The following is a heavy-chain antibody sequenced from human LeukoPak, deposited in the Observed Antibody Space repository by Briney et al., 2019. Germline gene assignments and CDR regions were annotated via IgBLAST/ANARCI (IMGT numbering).Heavy chain of an antibody. D-gene: IGHD3-10*01. J-gene: IGHJ4*02. CDR2: VRYYGSKK. V-gene: IGHV3-30*02. CDR3: AKKGSSNGSGSNLLRYFGN. Sequence: GGSLRLSCAASGFRFSSYGMHWARQAPGKVLEWVAFVRYYGSKKSYAGSVTGRFTISRDQSKNPPYLQANSLRTEDTALYYYAKKGSSNGSGSNLLRYFGNWGQGTLVTVSS. CDR1: GFRFSSYG.